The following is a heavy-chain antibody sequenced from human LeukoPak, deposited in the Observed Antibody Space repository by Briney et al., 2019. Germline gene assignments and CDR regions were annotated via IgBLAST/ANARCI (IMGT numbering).Heavy chain of an antibody. CDR3: ARDGLPAVGNYYYYYYGMDV. Sequence: ASVTVSSKASGYTFTGSYMHWVRQAPGQGLEWMGWINPNSGGTNYAQKFQGRVTMTRDTSISTAYMELSRLRSDDTAVYYCARDGLPAVGNYYYYYYGMDVWGQGTTVTVSS. J-gene: IGHJ6*02. D-gene: IGHD3-10*01. CDR2: INPNSGGT. V-gene: IGHV1-2*02. CDR1: GYTFTGSY.